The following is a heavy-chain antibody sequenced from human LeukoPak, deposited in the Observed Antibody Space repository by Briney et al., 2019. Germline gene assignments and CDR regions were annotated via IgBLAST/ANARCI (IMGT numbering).Heavy chain of an antibody. J-gene: IGHJ4*02. CDR3: AREQSGTRGWYTVDY. D-gene: IGHD6-19*01. CDR1: GFTFDDYG. V-gene: IGHV3-20*04. CDR2: INWNGGST. Sequence: GGSLRLSCAASGFTFDDYGMSWVRQAPGKGLEWVSGINWNGGSTGYADSVKGRFTISRDNSKDTVYLQINGLRVEDTAVYYCAREQSGTRGWYTVDYWGQGTLVTVSS.